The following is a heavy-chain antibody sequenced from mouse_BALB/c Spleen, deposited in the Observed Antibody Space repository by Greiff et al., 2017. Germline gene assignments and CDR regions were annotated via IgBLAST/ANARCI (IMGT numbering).Heavy chain of an antibody. Sequence: QVQLQQSGAELVRPGSSVKISCKASGYAFSRYWMNWVKQRPGQGLEWIGQIYPGDGDTNYNGKFKGKATLTADKSSSTAYMQLSSLTSEDSAVYFCARSGLGYYFDYWGQGTTLTVSS. V-gene: IGHV1-80*01. CDR2: IYPGDGDT. CDR3: ARSGLGYYFDY. D-gene: IGHD3-3*01. J-gene: IGHJ2*01. CDR1: GYAFSRYW.